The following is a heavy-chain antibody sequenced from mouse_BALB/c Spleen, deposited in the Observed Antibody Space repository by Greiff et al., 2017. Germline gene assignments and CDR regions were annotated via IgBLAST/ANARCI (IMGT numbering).Heavy chain of an antibody. CDR3: ARDGSPYFDV. Sequence: EVHLVESGGGLVKPGGSLKLSCAASGFTFSSYAMSWVRQTPEKRLEWVASISSGGSTYHPDSVKGRFTISRDNARNILYLQMSSLRSEDTAMYYCARDGSPYFDVWGAGTTVTVSS. D-gene: IGHD2-2*01. CDR1: GFTFSSYA. V-gene: IGHV5-6-5*01. CDR2: ISSGGST. J-gene: IGHJ1*01.